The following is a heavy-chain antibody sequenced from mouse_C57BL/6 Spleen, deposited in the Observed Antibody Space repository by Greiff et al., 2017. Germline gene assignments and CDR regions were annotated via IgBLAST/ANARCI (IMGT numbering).Heavy chain of an antibody. Sequence: QVQLQQPGAELVMPGASVKLSCKASGYTFTSYWMHWVKQRPGQSLEWIGEIDPSDSYTNYNQKFKGKSTLTVDKSSSTAYMQLSSLTSEDSAVYYCARRHYGSSGYYFDYWGQGTTLTVSS. CDR3: ARRHYGSSGYYFDY. CDR1: GYTFTSYW. J-gene: IGHJ2*01. CDR2: IDPSDSYT. V-gene: IGHV1-69*01. D-gene: IGHD1-1*01.